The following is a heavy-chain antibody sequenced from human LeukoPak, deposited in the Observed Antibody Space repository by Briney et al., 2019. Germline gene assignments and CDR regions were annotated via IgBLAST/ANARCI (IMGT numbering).Heavy chain of an antibody. Sequence: SQTLSLTCTVSGGSISSGGYYWSWIRQHRGKGLEWIGYIYYSGSTYYNPSLKSRVTISVDTSKNQFSLKLSSVTAADTAVYYCARERQGNYYYYGMDVWGQGTTVTVSS. V-gene: IGHV4-31*03. J-gene: IGHJ6*02. CDR3: ARERQGNYYYYGMDV. CDR1: GGSISSGGYY. CDR2: IYYSGST.